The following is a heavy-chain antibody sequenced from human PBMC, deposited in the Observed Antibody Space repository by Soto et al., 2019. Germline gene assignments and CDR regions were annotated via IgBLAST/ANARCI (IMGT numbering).Heavy chain of an antibody. D-gene: IGHD3-9*01. CDR3: ARNNDILTGYHPFPYYYYGMDV. CDR1: GGTFSSYA. V-gene: IGHV1-69*13. Sequence: SVKVSCKASGGTFSSYAISWVRQAPGQGLEWMGGIIPIFGTANYAQKFQGRVTITADESTSTAYMELSSLRSEDTAVYYCARNNDILTGYHPFPYYYYGMDVWGQGTTVTVSS. CDR2: IIPIFGTA. J-gene: IGHJ6*02.